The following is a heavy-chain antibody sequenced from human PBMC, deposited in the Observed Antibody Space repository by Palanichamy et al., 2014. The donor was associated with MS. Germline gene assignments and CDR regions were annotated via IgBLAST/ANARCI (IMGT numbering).Heavy chain of an antibody. D-gene: IGHD6-19*01. CDR1: VAPSSLVLTT. CDR3: ARRLLNSSGWSFDL. CDR2: IYSRGST. J-gene: IGHJ2*01. V-gene: IGHV4-39*01. Sequence: QLQLQESGPGLVKPSGDPCPSPALSLVAPSSLVLTTGLDPPAPTGRGVEWIGTIYSRGSTYYSPSLKSRVTISVDTSKNQFSLKLSSVTAADTAVYFCARRLLNSSGWSFDLWGRGTLVTVSS.